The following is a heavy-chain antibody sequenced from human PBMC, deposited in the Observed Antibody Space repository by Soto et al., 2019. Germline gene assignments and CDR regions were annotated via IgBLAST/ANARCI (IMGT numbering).Heavy chain of an antibody. J-gene: IGHJ6*02. D-gene: IGHD2-8*01. Sequence: LSLTCTVSGGSISSYYWSWIRQPPGKGLEWIGYIYYSGSTNYNPSLKSRVTISVDTSKNQFSLKLSSVTAADTAVYYCARDTRICTNGVCYTDYYYYGMDVWGQGTTVTVSS. CDR2: IYYSGST. CDR3: ARDTRICTNGVCYTDYYYYGMDV. CDR1: GGSISSYY. V-gene: IGHV4-59*01.